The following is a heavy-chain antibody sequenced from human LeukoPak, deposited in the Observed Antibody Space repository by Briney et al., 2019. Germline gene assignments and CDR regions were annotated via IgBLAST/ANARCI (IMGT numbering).Heavy chain of an antibody. V-gene: IGHV1-69*13. J-gene: IGHJ3*02. Sequence: ASVKVSCKASGGTFSSYAISWVRQAPGQGLEWMGGIIPIFGTANYAQKFQGRVTITADESTSTAYMELSSLRSEDTAVYYCARDRFPAPRYCSSTSCWTAFDIWGQGTMVTVSS. CDR2: IIPIFGTA. CDR3: ARDRFPAPRYCSSTSCWTAFDI. D-gene: IGHD2-2*01. CDR1: GGTFSSYA.